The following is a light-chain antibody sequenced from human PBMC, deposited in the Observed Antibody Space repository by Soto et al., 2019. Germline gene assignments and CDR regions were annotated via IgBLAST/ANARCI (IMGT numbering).Light chain of an antibody. V-gene: IGLV1-51*01. CDR2: DEN. J-gene: IGLJ3*02. CDR3: GTWDSSLSVWL. Sequence: QPVLTQPPSVSAAPGQKVTISCSGGSSNIGNNFVSWYQQLPGTAPKLLIYDENKRPSGIPDRFSGSKSGTSATLGITGLQTGDEADYYCGTWDSSLSVWLFGGGTKVTVL. CDR1: SSNIGNNF.